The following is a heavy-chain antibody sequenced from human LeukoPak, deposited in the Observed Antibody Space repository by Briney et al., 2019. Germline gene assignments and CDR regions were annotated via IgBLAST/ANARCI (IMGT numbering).Heavy chain of an antibody. V-gene: IGHV1-2*02. CDR2: INPNSGDT. J-gene: IGHJ6*03. CDR1: GYTFTGYY. Sequence: ASVKVSRKVSGYTFTGYYVHWVRQAPGQGLEWIGWINPNSGDTNYAQKFQGRVTMTRDTSISTAYMELSGLRSDDTAVYYCARGDLVRHYYYMDVWGKGTTVTVSS. D-gene: IGHD6-6*01. CDR3: ARGDLVRHYYYMDV.